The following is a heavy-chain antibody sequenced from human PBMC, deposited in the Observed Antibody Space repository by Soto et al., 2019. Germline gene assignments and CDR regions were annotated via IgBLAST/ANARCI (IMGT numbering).Heavy chain of an antibody. V-gene: IGHV2-5*01. CDR3: AHRTSSTFDYGDYDSFDY. J-gene: IGHJ4*02. Sequence: QITLKESGPTLVKPTQTLTLTCTFSGFSLSTSGVGVGWIRQPPGKALEWLALIYWNDDKRYSPSLKSRLTIAQDTPKNQVVLTMTNMDPVDTATYYCAHRTSSTFDYGDYDSFDYWGQGTLVTVSS. D-gene: IGHD4-17*01. CDR1: GFSLSTSGVG. CDR2: IYWNDDK.